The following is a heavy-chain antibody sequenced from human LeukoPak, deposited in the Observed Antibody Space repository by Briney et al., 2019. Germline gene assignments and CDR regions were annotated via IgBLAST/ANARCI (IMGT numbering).Heavy chain of an antibody. CDR3: ARGRARGVAAPFDY. CDR2: ISSSSSYT. D-gene: IGHD3-10*01. CDR1: AFTSSDYY. J-gene: IGHJ4*02. V-gene: IGHV3-11*05. Sequence: GGSLRLSCAASAFTSSDYYMSWIRQAPGKGLEWVSYISSSSSYTNYADSVKGRFTISRDNAKNSLYLQMNSLRADDTAVYYCARGRARGVAAPFDYWGQGTLVTVSS.